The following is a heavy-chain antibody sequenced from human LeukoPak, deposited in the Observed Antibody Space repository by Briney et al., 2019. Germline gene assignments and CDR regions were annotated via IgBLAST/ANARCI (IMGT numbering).Heavy chain of an antibody. J-gene: IGHJ5*02. D-gene: IGHD6-19*01. Sequence: SETLSLTCAVYGGSFSGYYWSWIRQPPAKGLEWIGEINHSGSTNYNPSLKSRVTISVDTSKNQFSLKLSSVTAADTAVYYCARGYSSGWYYWFDPWGQGTLVTVSS. V-gene: IGHV4-34*01. CDR3: ARGYSSGWYYWFDP. CDR2: INHSGST. CDR1: GGSFSGYY.